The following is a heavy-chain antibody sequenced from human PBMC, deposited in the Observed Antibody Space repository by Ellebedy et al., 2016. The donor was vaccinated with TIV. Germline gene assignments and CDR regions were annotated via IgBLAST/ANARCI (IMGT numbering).Heavy chain of an antibody. D-gene: IGHD5-18*01. CDR2: IVGSGS. CDR3: AKDRTSGDGYWVFDN. Sequence: GESLKISCAASGLTFSNNAMSWVRQAPGKGLEWVSGIVGSGSQKYADSVKGRFTISRDNSKRTVDLQMNSLRAEDTAIYFCAKDRTSGDGYWVFDNWGQGTLVSVSS. V-gene: IGHV3-23*01. J-gene: IGHJ4*02. CDR1: GLTFSNNA.